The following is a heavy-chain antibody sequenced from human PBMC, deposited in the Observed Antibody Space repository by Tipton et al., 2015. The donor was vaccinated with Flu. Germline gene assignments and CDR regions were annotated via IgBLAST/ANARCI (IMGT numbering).Heavy chain of an antibody. J-gene: IGHJ5*02. CDR1: GGSINTGTYY. CDR3: ARDRRGSGWQNNWFDP. V-gene: IGHV4-61*02. D-gene: IGHD6-19*01. CDR2: IYASGST. Sequence: TLSLTCTVSGGSINTGTYYWSWIRLPAGKGLEYIGRIYASGSTNYNPSLKSRVSMSIDTSKNLLSLTLSSVTATDTAVYYCARDRRGSGWQNNWFDPWGQGTLVTVSS.